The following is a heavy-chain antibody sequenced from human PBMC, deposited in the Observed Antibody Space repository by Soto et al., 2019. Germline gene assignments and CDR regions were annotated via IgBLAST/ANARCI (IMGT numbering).Heavy chain of an antibody. CDR3: AKGPDREYSYGPEIFDY. D-gene: IGHD5-18*01. CDR2: ISGSGGST. CDR1: GFTFSSYA. V-gene: IGHV3-23*01. J-gene: IGHJ4*02. Sequence: GGSLRLSCAASGFTFSSYAMSWVRQAPGKGLEWVSAISGSGGSTYYADSVKGRFTISRDNSKNTLYLQMNSLRAEDTAVYYCAKGPDREYSYGPEIFDYWGQGTLVTVSS.